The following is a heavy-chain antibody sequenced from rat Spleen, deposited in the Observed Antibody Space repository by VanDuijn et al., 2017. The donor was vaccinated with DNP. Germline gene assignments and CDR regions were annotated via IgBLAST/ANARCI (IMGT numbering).Heavy chain of an antibody. CDR2: IKAKSNNYAT. V-gene: IGHV6-8*01. J-gene: IGHJ2*01. CDR1: GFTFSNAW. CDR3: SSSHY. Sequence: EVQVVETGGSLVQPGKSLKLTCATSGFTFSNAWMHWVRQSPEKQLEWVAQIKAKSNNYATYYAESVKGRFTISRDDSKSSVYLQMNSLKEEDTAIYYCSSSHYWGQGVMVTVSS.